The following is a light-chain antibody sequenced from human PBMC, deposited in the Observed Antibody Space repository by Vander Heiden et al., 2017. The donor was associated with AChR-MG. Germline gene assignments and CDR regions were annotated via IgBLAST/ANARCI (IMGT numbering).Light chain of an antibody. Sequence: ELVLTQSPATLSLSPGERATLTCRASQSLYTYLAWYQQKPGQPPRLLFYDASKRATGIPDRFSGSGSGTDFSLTISSLEPEDVAVYYCQQRRHWPRTFGQASRVEIK. CDR1: QSLYTY. CDR3: QQRRHWPRT. J-gene: IGKJ1*01. V-gene: IGKV3-11*01. CDR2: DAS.